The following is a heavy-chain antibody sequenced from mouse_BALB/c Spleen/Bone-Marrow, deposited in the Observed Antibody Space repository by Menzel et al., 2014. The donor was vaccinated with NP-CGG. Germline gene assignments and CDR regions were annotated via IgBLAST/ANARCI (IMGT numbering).Heavy chain of an antibody. Sequence: VQLQQSETVLVKPGAAVKMSCTASGYTFSNYWMHWIKQRPGQGLEWIGTIHPGNSDTTYNQKFKGKAKLTADTSTSTAFMELSSLTNEDSAVYYCTTLARNNFDDWGPGTTLTVSS. CDR2: IHPGNSDT. V-gene: IGHV1-5*01. CDR1: GYTFSNYW. CDR3: TTLARNNFDD. D-gene: IGHD3-1*01. J-gene: IGHJ2*01.